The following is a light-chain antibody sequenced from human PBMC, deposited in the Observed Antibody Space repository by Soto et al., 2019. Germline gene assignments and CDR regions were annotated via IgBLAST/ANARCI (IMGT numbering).Light chain of an antibody. CDR3: GSFTTSNSWV. CDR1: SSDVGGYNF. CDR2: DVD. Sequence: QSVPTQPASVSGSPGQSIAISCTGTSSDVGGYNFVSWYQQHPGKAPKLMIYDVDNRPSGVSDRFSGSKSGNTASLTISGLQAEDEADYYCGSFTTSNSWVFGGGTKLTVL. J-gene: IGLJ3*02. V-gene: IGLV2-14*01.